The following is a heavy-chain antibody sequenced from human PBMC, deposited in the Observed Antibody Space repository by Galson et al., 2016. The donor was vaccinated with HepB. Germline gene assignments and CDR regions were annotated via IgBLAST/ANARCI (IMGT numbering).Heavy chain of an antibody. CDR3: ARQAMYRGDNLFDT. D-gene: IGHD3-10*01. Sequence: SETLSLTCTVSGGSIRSAAYYWSWIRQHPGKGLEWIGHIFYSGSIFHNPSLKSRVIMSVDTAKNQFSLVLRSVTAADTAFYFCARQAMYRGDNLFDTWGQGTLVTVSS. V-gene: IGHV4-39*01. CDR1: GGSIRSAAYY. CDR2: IFYSGSI. J-gene: IGHJ5*02.